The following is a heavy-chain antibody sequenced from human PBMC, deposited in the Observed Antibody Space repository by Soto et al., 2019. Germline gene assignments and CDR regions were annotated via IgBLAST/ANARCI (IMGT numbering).Heavy chain of an antibody. D-gene: IGHD5-18*01. CDR2: IYHSGST. Sequence: SETLSLTCAVSGGSISSSNWWSWVRQPPGKGLEWIGEIYHSGSTNYNPSLKSRVTISVDKSKNQFSLKLSSVTAADTAVYYCARDQGLYTAMVTARGLDAFDIWGQGTMVTVSS. CDR1: GGSISSSNW. CDR3: ARDQGLYTAMVTARGLDAFDI. V-gene: IGHV4-4*02. J-gene: IGHJ3*02.